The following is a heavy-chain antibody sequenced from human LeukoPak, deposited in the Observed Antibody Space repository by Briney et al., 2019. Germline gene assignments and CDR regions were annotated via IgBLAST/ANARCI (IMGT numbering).Heavy chain of an antibody. CDR1: GGSISSGDYY. CDR3: ARTTRNYPRDAFDI. J-gene: IGHJ3*02. D-gene: IGHD1-7*01. Sequence: PSQTLSLTCTVSGGSISSGDYYWSWIRQPPGKGLEWIGYIYYSGSTYYNPSLKSRVTMSIDTSKNQFSLKLSSVTAADTAVYYCARTTRNYPRDAFDIWGQGTMVTVSS. V-gene: IGHV4-30-4*08. CDR2: IYYSGST.